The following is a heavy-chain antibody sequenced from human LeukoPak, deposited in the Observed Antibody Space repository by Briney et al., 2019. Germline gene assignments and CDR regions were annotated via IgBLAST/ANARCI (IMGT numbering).Heavy chain of an antibody. J-gene: IGHJ4*02. CDR3: ARDPLPSGVVVPAAIDY. D-gene: IGHD2-2*01. CDR2: IIPILGIA. Sequence: SVKVSCKASGGTFSSYAISWVRQAPGQGLEWMGRIIPILGIANYAQKFQGRVTITADKSTSTAYMELSSLRSEDMAVYYCARDPLPSGVVVPAAIDYWGQGTLVTVSS. V-gene: IGHV1-69*04. CDR1: GGTFSSYA.